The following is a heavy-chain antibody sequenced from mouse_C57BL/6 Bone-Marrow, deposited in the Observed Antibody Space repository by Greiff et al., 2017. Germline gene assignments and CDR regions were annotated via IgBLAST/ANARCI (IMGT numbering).Heavy chain of an antibody. CDR2: IRLKSDNYAT. D-gene: IGHD2-1*01. Sequence: EVQLQESGGGLVQPGGSIQLSCVASGFTFSNYWMNCVSQSPEKGHELVAQIRLKSDNYATHYAESVKGRFTISRDDSKSCVYLQMNNLRAEDTGIYYCTVVCNYGEGPSWFAYWGQGTLVTVSA. J-gene: IGHJ3*01. V-gene: IGHV6-3*01. CDR1: GFTFSNYW. CDR3: TVVCNYGEGPSWFAY.